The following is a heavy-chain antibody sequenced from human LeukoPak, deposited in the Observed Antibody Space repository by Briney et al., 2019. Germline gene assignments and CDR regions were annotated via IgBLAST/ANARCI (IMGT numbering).Heavy chain of an antibody. CDR3: ARDSGYNAFEI. CDR1: GFTFTTSW. CDR2: INENGNVK. V-gene: IGHV3-7*01. J-gene: IGHJ3*02. D-gene: IGHD5-18*01. Sequence: GGSLRLSCAASGFTFTTSWMAWVRQAPGKELEWVGNINENGNVKNYVDSMKGRFTTSRDNARNSVYLQMRSLKADDTAVYYCARDSGYNAFEIWGRGTMVTVSS.